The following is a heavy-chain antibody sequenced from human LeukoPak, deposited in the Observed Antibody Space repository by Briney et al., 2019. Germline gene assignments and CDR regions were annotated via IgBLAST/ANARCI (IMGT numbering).Heavy chain of an antibody. D-gene: IGHD3-3*01. J-gene: IGHJ6*03. V-gene: IGHV4-61*02. CDR1: GGSISSGSYY. CDR3: AREGSFLEWFWNYMDV. Sequence: SETLSLTCTVSGGSISSGSYYWSWIRQPAGKGLEWIGRIYTSGNTNYNPSLKSRVSISLDTSKNQFSLKLSSVTAADTAVYYCAREGSFLEWFWNYMDVWGKGTTVTVSS. CDR2: IYTSGNT.